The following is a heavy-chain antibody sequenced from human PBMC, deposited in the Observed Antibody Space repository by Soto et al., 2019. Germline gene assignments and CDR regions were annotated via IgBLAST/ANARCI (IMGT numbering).Heavy chain of an antibody. V-gene: IGHV3-23*01. CDR3: AKIAEAVAGTVYGY. D-gene: IGHD6-19*01. CDR2: ISGSGGRT. Sequence: GGSLRLSCAVSRFTFSTYAMGWVRQAPGKGLEWVSNISGSGGRTYYADSVKGRFTISRDNSKNTLYLQMNSLRAEDTAVYYCAKIAEAVAGTVYGYWGQGTLVTVSS. CDR1: RFTFSTYA. J-gene: IGHJ4*02.